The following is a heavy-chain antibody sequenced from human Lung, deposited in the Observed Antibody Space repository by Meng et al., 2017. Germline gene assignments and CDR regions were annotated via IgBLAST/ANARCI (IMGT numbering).Heavy chain of an antibody. CDR3: ARGDLGMSGYYYTVH. J-gene: IGHJ4*02. Sequence: QVQLVQSGSELKKPGASVKISCKSSGYTFTTYAMSWVRQAPGQGLEWMGWINTDTRNPTYAQGFTGRFVFSLDTSVSTAYLQISSLMAEDTAIYYCARGDLGMSGYYYTVHWGQGTLVTVSS. CDR2: INTDTRNP. V-gene: IGHV7-4-1*02. CDR1: GYTFTTYA. D-gene: IGHD3-22*01.